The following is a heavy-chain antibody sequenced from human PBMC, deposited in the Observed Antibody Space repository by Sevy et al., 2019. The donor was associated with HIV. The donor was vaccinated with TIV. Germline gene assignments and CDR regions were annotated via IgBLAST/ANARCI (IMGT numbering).Heavy chain of an antibody. J-gene: IGHJ4*02. CDR3: RGVGTTTNFDY. CDR2: ISGSGGSL. CDR1: GFIVNSYG. Sequence: GGSLRLSCAASGFIVNSYGMSWVRQAPGKGMEWVSGISGSGGSLYYADSVKGRFTISRDNFKNTLYLQMNSLRAEDTAVYYCRGVGTTTNFDYWGQGTLVTVSS. V-gene: IGHV3-23*01. D-gene: IGHD1-26*01.